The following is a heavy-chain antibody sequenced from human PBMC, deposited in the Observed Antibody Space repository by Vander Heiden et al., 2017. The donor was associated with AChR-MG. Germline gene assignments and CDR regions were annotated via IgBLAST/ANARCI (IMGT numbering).Heavy chain of an antibody. CDR2: ISGSGGST. D-gene: IGHD3-22*01. Sequence: EVQLLESGGGLVQPGGSLRLSCAASGFTFSSYAMGWVRQAPGKGLEWVSAISGSGGSTYYADSVKGRFTISRDNSKNTLYLQMNSLRAEDTAVYYCAKYYYDSSGYYWENWFDPWGQGTLVTVSS. CDR1: GFTFSSYA. CDR3: AKYYYDSSGYYWENWFDP. V-gene: IGHV3-23*01. J-gene: IGHJ5*02.